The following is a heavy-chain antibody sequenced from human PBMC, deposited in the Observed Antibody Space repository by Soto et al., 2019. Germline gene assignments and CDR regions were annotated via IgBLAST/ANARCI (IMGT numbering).Heavy chain of an antibody. CDR1: GFTFSNAW. CDR3: TVAPLYYYYGMDV. CDR2: IKSKNDGGTT. J-gene: IGHJ6*02. D-gene: IGHD2-15*01. V-gene: IGHV3-15*01. Sequence: GGSLRLSCAASGFTFSNAWMSWVRQAPGKGLEWVGCIKSKNDGGTTDYAAAVKGRFTISRDDSKDTLYLQMNSLKTEDTVVYYCTVAPLYYYYGMDVWGQGNTVTVSS.